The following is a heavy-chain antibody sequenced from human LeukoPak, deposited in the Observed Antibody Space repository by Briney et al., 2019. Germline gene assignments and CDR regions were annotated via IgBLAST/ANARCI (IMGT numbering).Heavy chain of an antibody. J-gene: IGHJ4*02. CDR2: IYWDDDK. D-gene: IGHD3-9*01. CDR3: AHVPVTEHYDILTGYIDY. Sequence: SGPTLVKPTQTLTLTCTFSGFSLSTSGVGVGWIRQPPGKALEWLALIYWDDDKRYSPSLKSRRTITKDTSKNQVVLTMTNMDPVDTATHYCAHVPVTEHYDILTGYIDYWGQGTLVTVSS. CDR1: GFSLSTSGVG. V-gene: IGHV2-5*02.